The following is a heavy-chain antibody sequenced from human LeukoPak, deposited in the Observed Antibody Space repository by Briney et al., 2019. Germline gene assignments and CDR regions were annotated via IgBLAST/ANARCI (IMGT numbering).Heavy chain of an antibody. V-gene: IGHV4-34*01. Sequence: SETLSLTCAVYGVSFSGYYWSWLRQPPGKGLEWIGEINRSGSTNYNPSLKRRVTISVDTSKNQFSLKLISVSAAGTAVYYCARSRALGYCSGGSCYKGTHFDDWGQGTLVTVSS. CDR1: GVSFSGYY. J-gene: IGHJ4*02. D-gene: IGHD2-15*01. CDR3: ARSRALGYCSGGSCYKGTHFDD. CDR2: INRSGST.